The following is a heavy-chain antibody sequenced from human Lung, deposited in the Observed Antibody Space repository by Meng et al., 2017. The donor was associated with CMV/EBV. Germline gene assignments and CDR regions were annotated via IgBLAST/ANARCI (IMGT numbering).Heavy chain of an antibody. J-gene: IGHJ6*02. Sequence: XVSCXXSGYTFTSYGISWVRQAPGQGLEWMGWISAYNGNTNYAQKLQGRVTMTTDTSTSTAYMELRSLRSDDTAVYYCARVRYYDFWSGYFNGMDVWGQGTTVTVSS. D-gene: IGHD3-3*01. CDR2: ISAYNGNT. CDR3: ARVRYYDFWSGYFNGMDV. V-gene: IGHV1-18*01. CDR1: GYTFTSYG.